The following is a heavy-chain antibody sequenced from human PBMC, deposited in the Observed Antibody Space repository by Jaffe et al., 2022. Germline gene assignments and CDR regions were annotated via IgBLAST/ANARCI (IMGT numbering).Heavy chain of an antibody. CDR1: GGSISSYY. Sequence: QVQLQESGPGLVKPSETLSLTCTVSGGSISSYYWSWIRQPPGKGLEWIGYIYYSGSTNYNPSLKSRVTISVDTSKNQFSLKLSSVTAADTAVYYCASGPLVTDNWYFDLWGRGTLVTVSS. CDR2: IYYSGST. CDR3: ASGPLVTDNWYFDL. D-gene: IGHD2-21*02. V-gene: IGHV4-59*01. J-gene: IGHJ2*01.